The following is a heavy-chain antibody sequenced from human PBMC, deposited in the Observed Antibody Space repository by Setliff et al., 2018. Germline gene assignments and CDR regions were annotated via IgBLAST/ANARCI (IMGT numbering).Heavy chain of an antibody. Sequence: GGSLRLSCAASGFTFSSYAMSWVRQAPGKGLEWVSAISGSGGSTYYADSVKGRFTISRDNAKISLYLQMNSLRAEDTAVYYCARDPNSGSYWNYYYYMDVWGTGTTVTVSS. CDR2: ISGSGGST. CDR1: GFTFSSYA. V-gene: IGHV3-23*01. J-gene: IGHJ6*03. D-gene: IGHD1-26*01. CDR3: ARDPNSGSYWNYYYYMDV.